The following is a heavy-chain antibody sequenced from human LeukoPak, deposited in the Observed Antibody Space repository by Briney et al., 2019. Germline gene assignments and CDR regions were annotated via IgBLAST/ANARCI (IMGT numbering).Heavy chain of an antibody. Sequence: PGGSLRLSCAVSGFTVSGNYMSWVRQAPGKGLEWVSFIYSGGTTYYADSVKGRFTISRDNSKNTLYLQMNSLRAEDTAVYYCARRAGGYSHPYDYWGQGILVTVSS. CDR3: ARRAGGYSHPYDY. J-gene: IGHJ4*02. CDR1: GFTVSGNY. CDR2: IYSGGTT. D-gene: IGHD4-23*01. V-gene: IGHV3-53*01.